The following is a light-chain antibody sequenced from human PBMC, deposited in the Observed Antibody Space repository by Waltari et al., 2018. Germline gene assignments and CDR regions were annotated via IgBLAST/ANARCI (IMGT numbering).Light chain of an antibody. J-gene: IGLJ3*02. CDR3: GSYAGSYTSV. CDR2: DVS. Sequence: QSALTQPRSVPGSPGQSVTISCTGTSSDVGGYNYVSWYQQHPGKAPKLMIYDVSKRPSGVPDRFSGSKSGNTASLTISGLQAEDEADYYCGSYAGSYTSVFGGGTKLTVL. V-gene: IGLV2-11*01. CDR1: SSDVGGYNY.